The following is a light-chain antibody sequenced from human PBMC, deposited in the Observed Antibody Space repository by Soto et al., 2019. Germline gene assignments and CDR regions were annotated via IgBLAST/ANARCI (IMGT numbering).Light chain of an antibody. CDR1: QSISSW. V-gene: IGKV1-5*01. CDR2: DAS. Sequence: DIQMTQSPSTLSASVGDRVTITCRASQSISSWLAWYQQKPGKAPKLLIYDASSLESGVPSRFSGSGSGTEFNLTISSLQPDDFAPYYGQQYNSYWTFGQGTKVEIK. CDR3: QQYNSYWT. J-gene: IGKJ1*01.